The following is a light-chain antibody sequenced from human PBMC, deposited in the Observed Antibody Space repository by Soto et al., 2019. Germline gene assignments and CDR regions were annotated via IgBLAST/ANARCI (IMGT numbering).Light chain of an antibody. CDR3: QQYDKSPFT. CDR2: GAS. J-gene: IGKJ3*01. V-gene: IGKV3D-15*02. Sequence: DIMMSQIRATPSRSPVARATVSCRASQSVTIHLAWYQQKPGQAPRLLIYGASSRDTGIPARFSGSGSGTDFTLTIYSLEPEDYAVYYCQQYDKSPFTFGPGTKVDIK. CDR1: QSVTIH.